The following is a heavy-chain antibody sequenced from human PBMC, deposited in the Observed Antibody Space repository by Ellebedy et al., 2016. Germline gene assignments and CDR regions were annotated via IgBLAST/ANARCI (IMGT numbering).Heavy chain of an antibody. Sequence: GGSLRLSXAASGFTFDDYTMHWVRQAPGRGLEWISLINWDGSGTSSADSVKGRFIISRDNSKNSLYLQMNSLRTDDTALYYCAARILRDGFDLWGQGAMVTVSS. CDR3: AARILRDGFDL. V-gene: IGHV3-43*01. CDR1: GFTFDDYT. CDR2: INWDGSGT. J-gene: IGHJ3*01.